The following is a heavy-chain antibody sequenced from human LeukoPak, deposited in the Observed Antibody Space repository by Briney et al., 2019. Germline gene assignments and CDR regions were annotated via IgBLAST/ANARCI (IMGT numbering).Heavy chain of an antibody. Sequence: GGSLRLSCVFSGFTFSNYWMKWVRQAPGKGLEWVANIKQGGREEKYVGSVKGRFAISRDDAKSTLYLQMDSLSGDDTAVYYCARDNGGWFDSWGRGTLVTVSS. V-gene: IGHV3-7*03. J-gene: IGHJ5*01. CDR2: IKQGGREE. CDR3: ARDNGGWFDS. CDR1: GFTFSNYW. D-gene: IGHD3-10*01.